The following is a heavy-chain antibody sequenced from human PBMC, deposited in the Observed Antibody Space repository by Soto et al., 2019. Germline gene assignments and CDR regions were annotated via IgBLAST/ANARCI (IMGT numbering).Heavy chain of an antibody. CDR2: ISYDGNYK. D-gene: IGHD5-12*01. J-gene: IGHJ6*02. V-gene: IGHV3-30*18. Sequence: QVRLVESGGGVVQPGRSLRLSCVASGFSFSSYGMHWVRQAPGKGLEWVAVISYDGNYKSYADSVKGRITISRDNSKKTLYMQMNRLRPEDTAVFYCAKDPVEMAPRSGYYGMDVWGQGTTVTVSS. CDR1: GFSFSSYG. CDR3: AKDPVEMAPRSGYYGMDV.